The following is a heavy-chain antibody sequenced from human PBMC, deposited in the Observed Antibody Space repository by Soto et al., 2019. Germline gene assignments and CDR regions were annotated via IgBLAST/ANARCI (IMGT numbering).Heavy chain of an antibody. CDR3: ARDRWGSYPFDS. V-gene: IGHV1-69*01. CDR1: GGVFRNYA. D-gene: IGHD1-26*01. Sequence: QVQLVQSGAEVKKPGSSVKVSCKASGGVFRNYAINWVRQAPGQGLEWMGGIIPVFGTADYPQKFQGRVTITADESTTTAYMELTSLKTADTAVYFCARDRWGSYPFDSGGQGTLVTVAS. J-gene: IGHJ5*01. CDR2: IIPVFGTA.